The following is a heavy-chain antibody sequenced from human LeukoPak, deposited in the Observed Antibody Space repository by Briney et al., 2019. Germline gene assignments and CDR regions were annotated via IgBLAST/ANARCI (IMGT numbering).Heavy chain of an antibody. CDR1: GFSFSSFA. D-gene: IGHD6-19*01. J-gene: IGHJ4*02. CDR3: ARDRVLVVAGFFEY. V-gene: IGHV3-23*01. CDR2: IDGAASNT. Sequence: PGGSLRLSCRASGFSFSSFATNWVRQAPGKGLEWVSSIDGAASNTYYADSVKGRFTLSRDKSKNAVFLQMNSLRVEDTAMYYCARDRVLVVAGFFEYWGPGTLVTVSS.